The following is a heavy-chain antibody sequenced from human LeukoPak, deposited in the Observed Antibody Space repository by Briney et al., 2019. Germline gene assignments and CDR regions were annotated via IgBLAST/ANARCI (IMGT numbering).Heavy chain of an antibody. J-gene: IGHJ4*02. CDR1: GFTFSTYA. V-gene: IGHV3-23*01. D-gene: IGHD6-13*01. CDR2: ISSSGGST. Sequence: SGGSLRLSCAASGFTFSTYAMSWVRQAPGKELEWVSVISSSGGSTYYADSVKGRFTISRDNSKNTLYLQMNSLRAEDTAVYYCAKYCGYSSSWYKLGFDYWGQGTLVTVSS. CDR3: AKYCGYSSSWYKLGFDY.